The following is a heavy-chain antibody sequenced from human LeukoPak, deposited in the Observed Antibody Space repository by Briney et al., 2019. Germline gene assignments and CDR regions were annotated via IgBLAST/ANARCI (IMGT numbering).Heavy chain of an antibody. Sequence: GGSLRLSCAASGFTFSSYSMNWVRQAPGKGLEWVSSISSSSSTIYYADSVKGRFTISRDNAKNSLYLQMNSLRAEDTAVYYCARSPRNYDFWSDLDAFDIWGQGTMVTVSS. J-gene: IGHJ3*02. V-gene: IGHV3-48*01. D-gene: IGHD3-3*01. CDR1: GFTFSSYS. CDR2: ISSSSSTI. CDR3: ARSPRNYDFWSDLDAFDI.